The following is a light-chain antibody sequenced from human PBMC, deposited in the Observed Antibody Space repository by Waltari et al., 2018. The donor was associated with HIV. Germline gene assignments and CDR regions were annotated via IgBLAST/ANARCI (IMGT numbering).Light chain of an antibody. J-gene: IGLJ3*02. CDR3: GTWDISLSGGV. CDR1: NIGNDY. CDR2: DNN. V-gene: IGLV1-51*01. Sequence: QSVLTQPPSVSAAPGQKVTISCSNIGNDYVSRYQHLPGAAPKRVIYDNNKRPSGIPDRFSGSKSGTSANLAITGLLTGDEAVYYCGTWDISLSGGVFGGGTKLTVL.